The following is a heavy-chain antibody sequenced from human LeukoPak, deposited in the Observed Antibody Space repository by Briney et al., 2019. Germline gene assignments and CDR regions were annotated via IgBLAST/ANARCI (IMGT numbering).Heavy chain of an antibody. CDR1: GYTFTSYD. D-gene: IGHD5-12*01. J-gene: IGHJ4*02. Sequence: ASVKVSCKASGYTFTSYDINWVRQATGQGLEWMGWMNPNSGSTGYAQKFQGRGTITRNTSISTAYMELSGLRSEDTAVYYCARGRSTGYPYYFEYWGQGTLVTVSS. CDR2: MNPNSGST. V-gene: IGHV1-8*03. CDR3: ARGRSTGYPYYFEY.